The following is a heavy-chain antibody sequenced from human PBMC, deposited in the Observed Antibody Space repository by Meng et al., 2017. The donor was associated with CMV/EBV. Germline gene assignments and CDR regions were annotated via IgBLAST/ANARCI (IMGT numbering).Heavy chain of an antibody. CDR2: INPSGGNT. Sequence: ASVKVSCKASGYTFTSYYMHWVRQAPGQGLEWMGIINPSGGNTSYAQKFQGRVTMTRDTSTSTVYMELSSLRSEDTAVYYCARVPHSSHDSSGSLGYWGQGTLVAVSS. D-gene: IGHD3-22*01. J-gene: IGHJ4*02. CDR1: GYTFTSYY. V-gene: IGHV1-46*01. CDR3: ARVPHSSHDSSGSLGY.